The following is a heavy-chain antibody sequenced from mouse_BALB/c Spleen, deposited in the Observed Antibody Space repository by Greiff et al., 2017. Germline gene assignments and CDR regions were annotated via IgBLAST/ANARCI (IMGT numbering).Heavy chain of an antibody. V-gene: IGHV5-6-5*01. Sequence: EVMLVESGGGLVKPGGSLKLSCAASGFTFSSYAMSWVRQTPEKRLEWVASFSSGGSTYYPDSVKGRFTISRDNARNILYLQMSSLRSEDTAMYYCAHLAMDYWGQGTSVTVSS. J-gene: IGHJ4*01. CDR1: GFTFSSYA. CDR2: FSSGGST. CDR3: AHLAMDY.